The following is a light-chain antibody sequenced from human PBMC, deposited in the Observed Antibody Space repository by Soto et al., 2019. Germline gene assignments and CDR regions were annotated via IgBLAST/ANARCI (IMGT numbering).Light chain of an antibody. Sequence: QSVLTQPPSVSGAPGQRVTISCTGSSSNIGAGYDVHWYQQLPGTAPKLLIYGNSNRPSGVPDQFSGSKSGTSASLAITGLQAEDEADYYCQSYDSSLSGSKVFGGGTKVTVL. CDR2: GNS. J-gene: IGLJ2*01. CDR3: QSYDSSLSGSKV. CDR1: SSNIGAGYD. V-gene: IGLV1-40*01.